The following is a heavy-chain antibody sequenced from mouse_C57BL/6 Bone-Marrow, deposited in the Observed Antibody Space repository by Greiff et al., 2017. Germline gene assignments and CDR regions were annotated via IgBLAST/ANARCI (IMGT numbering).Heavy chain of an antibody. J-gene: IGHJ4*01. V-gene: IGHV2-5*01. CDR3: AKRTGTAMDY. CDR1: GFSLTSSG. CDR2: IGRGGST. D-gene: IGHD4-1*01. Sequence: QVQLKESGPGLVQPSQSLSITCTVSGFSLTSSGVHWVRQSPGKGLEWLGVIGRGGSTDYNAAFMSRLSITKDNSQSQVFFKMNSLQADDTAIYYFAKRTGTAMDYWGQGTSVTVSS.